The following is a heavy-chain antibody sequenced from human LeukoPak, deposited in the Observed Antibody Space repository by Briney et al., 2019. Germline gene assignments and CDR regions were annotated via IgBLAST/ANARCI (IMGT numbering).Heavy chain of an antibody. CDR2: INSDGSST. CDR3: ARDQRYCSSTSCPKNYYYYYGMDV. V-gene: IGHV3-74*01. CDR1: GFIFSNYA. D-gene: IGHD2-2*01. J-gene: IGHJ6*04. Sequence: GASLRLSCAASGFIFSNYAMSWVRQAPGKGLEWVSRINSDGSSTSYADSVKGRFTISRDNAKNTLYLQMNSLRAEDTAVYYCARDQRYCSSTSCPKNYYYYYGMDVWGKGTTVTVSS.